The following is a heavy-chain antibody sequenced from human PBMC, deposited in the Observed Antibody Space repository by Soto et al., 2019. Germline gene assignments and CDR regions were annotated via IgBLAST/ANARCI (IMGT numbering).Heavy chain of an antibody. D-gene: IGHD5-18*01. V-gene: IGHV4-59*01. J-gene: IGHJ6*02. Sequence: QVQLQESGPGLVKPSETLSLTCTVSGGSISSYYWSWIRQPPGKGLEWIGYIYYSGSTNYNPSLKSRVTISVDTSKNQFSLKLSSVTAADTAVYYCARDRIQPWFYVMDVWGQGTTVTVSS. CDR3: ARDRIQPWFYVMDV. CDR1: GGSISSYY. CDR2: IYYSGST.